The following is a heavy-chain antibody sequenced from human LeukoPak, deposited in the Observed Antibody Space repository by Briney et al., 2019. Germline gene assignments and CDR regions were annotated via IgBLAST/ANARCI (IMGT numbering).Heavy chain of an antibody. CDR2: IYYSGST. D-gene: IGHD3-9*01. J-gene: IGHJ5*02. CDR3: ARGGYDILTVGEFDP. CDR1: GGSISSYY. Sequence: PSETLSLTCTVSGGSISSYYWSWIRQPSGKGLEWIGYIYYSGSTNYNPSLKSRVTISVDTSKNQFSLKLSSVTAADTAVYYCARGGYDILTVGEFDPWGQGTLVTVSS. V-gene: IGHV4-59*01.